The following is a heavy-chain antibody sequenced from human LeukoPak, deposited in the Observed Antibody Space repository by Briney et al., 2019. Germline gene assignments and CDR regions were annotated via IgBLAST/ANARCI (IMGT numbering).Heavy chain of an antibody. J-gene: IGHJ4*02. D-gene: IGHD4-23*01. V-gene: IGHV2-5*02. CDR3: AHATNSHFDY. CDR1: GFSLNTTTLG. Sequence: SGPTLVNPTQTLTPTCTFSGFSLNTTTLGVGWIRQPPGKALEWLALLFWDDDSRLSPSLESRLTITKDTSKNQVVLTMTDMDPVDTATYYCAHATNSHFDYWGQGTLVTVSS. CDR2: LFWDDDS.